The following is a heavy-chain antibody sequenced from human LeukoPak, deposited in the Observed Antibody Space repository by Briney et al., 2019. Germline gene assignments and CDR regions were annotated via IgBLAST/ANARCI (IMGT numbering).Heavy chain of an antibody. CDR2: IKQDGSEK. CDR3: ARAIEYYDILTGYYYYYGMDV. V-gene: IGHV3-7*01. CDR1: GFTFSSYW. J-gene: IGHJ6*02. Sequence: GGSLRLSCAASGFTFSSYWMSWVRQAPGKGLEWVANIKQDGSEKYYVDSVKGRFTISRDNAENSLYLQMNSLRAEDTAVYYCARAIEYYDILTGYYYYYGMDVWGQGTTVTVSS. D-gene: IGHD3-9*01.